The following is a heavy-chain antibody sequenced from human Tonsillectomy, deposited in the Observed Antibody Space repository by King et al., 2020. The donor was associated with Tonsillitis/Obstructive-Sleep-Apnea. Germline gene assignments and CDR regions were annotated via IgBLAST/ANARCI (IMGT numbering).Heavy chain of an antibody. Sequence: DVQLVESGGGLVKPGGSLRLSCAASGFTFSSFSMNWVRRAPGKGLEWLSSISSSSSYIYYADSVKGRFTISRDNAKNSLYLQMNSLRAEDTAVYYCARGDIVIVPSAIGDWGQGTLVTVSS. D-gene: IGHD2-2*02. CDR2: ISSSSSYI. CDR3: ARGDIVIVPSAIGD. J-gene: IGHJ4*02. CDR1: GFTFSSFS. V-gene: IGHV3-21*01.